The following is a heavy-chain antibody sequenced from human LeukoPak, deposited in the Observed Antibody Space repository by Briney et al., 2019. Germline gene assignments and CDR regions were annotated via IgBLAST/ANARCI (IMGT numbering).Heavy chain of an antibody. J-gene: IGHJ4*02. Sequence: GGSLRLSCAASGFTFSSYGMHWVRQAPGKGLEWVAVITYDGSNKYYADSVKGRFTISRDNSKNTLYLQMNSLRAEDTAVYYCAKEGKHIVATITRGLDYWGQGTLVTVSS. D-gene: IGHD5-12*01. V-gene: IGHV3-30*18. CDR2: ITYDGSNK. CDR1: GFTFSSYG. CDR3: AKEGKHIVATITRGLDY.